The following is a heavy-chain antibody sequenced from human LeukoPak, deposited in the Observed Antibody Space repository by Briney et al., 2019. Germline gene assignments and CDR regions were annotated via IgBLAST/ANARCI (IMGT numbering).Heavy chain of an antibody. J-gene: IGHJ4*02. Sequence: ASAKVSCKTSGYTFTGYYVLWVRQAPGRGLEWMGWINPNSGGTNYAQKFQGRVTMTRDTSISTAYMELSRLRSDDTAVYYCARDHSGWSTDYWGQGTLVTVSS. CDR1: GYTFTGYY. V-gene: IGHV1-2*02. CDR2: INPNSGGT. D-gene: IGHD6-19*01. CDR3: ARDHSGWSTDY.